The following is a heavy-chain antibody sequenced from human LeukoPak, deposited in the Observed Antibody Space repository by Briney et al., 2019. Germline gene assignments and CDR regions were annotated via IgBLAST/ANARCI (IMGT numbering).Heavy chain of an antibody. V-gene: IGHV1-8*01. CDR3: ARAGRVYYGSGKNWFDP. CDR1: GYTFTSYD. CDR2: MNPNSDNT. J-gene: IGHJ5*02. D-gene: IGHD3-10*01. Sequence: ASVKVSCKASGYTFTSYDINWVRQATGQGLEWMGWMNPNSDNTGYAQKFQGRVTMTRNTSISTAYMELSSLRSEDTAVYYCARAGRVYYGSGKNWFDPWGQETLVTVSS.